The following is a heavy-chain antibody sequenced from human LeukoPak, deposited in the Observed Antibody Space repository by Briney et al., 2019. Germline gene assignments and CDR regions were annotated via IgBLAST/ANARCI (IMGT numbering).Heavy chain of an antibody. J-gene: IGHJ4*02. CDR3: ARGDYYDSSGYNFDY. CDR2: IIPIFGTA. D-gene: IGHD3-22*01. Sequence: PVKVSCKASGGTFSSYAISWVRQAPGQGLEWMGGIIPIFGTANYAQKFQGRVTVTTDESTSTAYMELSSLRSEDTAVYYCARGDYYDSSGYNFDYWGQGTLVTVSS. V-gene: IGHV1-69*05. CDR1: GGTFSSYA.